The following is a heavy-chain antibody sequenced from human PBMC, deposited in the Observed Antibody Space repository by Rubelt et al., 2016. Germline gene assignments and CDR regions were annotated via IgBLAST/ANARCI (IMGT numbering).Heavy chain of an antibody. V-gene: IGHV4-38-2*02. CDR1: GDSISSGYF. CDR2: IHQSGST. CDR3: ARDSGYSSSSTLDY. Sequence: QLQLQESGPGLVKPSETLSLTCTVSGDSISSGYFWGWIRQPPGKGLEWIGEIHQSGSTYYNPSLKSRVAMSVDTSKNQFSLKLRSGTAADTAVYYCARDSGYSSSSTLDYWGQGTLVTASS. J-gene: IGHJ4*02. D-gene: IGHD6-13*01.